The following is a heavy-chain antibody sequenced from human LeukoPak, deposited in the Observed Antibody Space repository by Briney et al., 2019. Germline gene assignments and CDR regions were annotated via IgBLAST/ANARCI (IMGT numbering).Heavy chain of an antibody. CDR3: ARESYYYGSGNWFDP. D-gene: IGHD3-10*01. J-gene: IGHJ5*02. Sequence: SETLSLTCTVSGGSISSYYWSWIRQPAGKGLEWIGRIYTSGSTNYNPSLKSRVSMSVDTSKNQFSLKLSSVTAADTAVYYCARESYYYGSGNWFDPWGQGTLVTVSS. V-gene: IGHV4-4*07. CDR1: GGSISSYY. CDR2: IYTSGST.